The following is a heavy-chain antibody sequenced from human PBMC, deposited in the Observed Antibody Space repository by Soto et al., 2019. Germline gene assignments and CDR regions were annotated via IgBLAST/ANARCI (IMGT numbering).Heavy chain of an antibody. CDR2: VYAAGNT. D-gene: IGHD3-3*01. CDR1: ADSMTSHY. Sequence: SETLSLTFNVSADSMTSHYWSWIRQPAGKGLEWIGRVYAAGNTNYNPSLTGRVTMSIDTSKKQFSLRMTSLTAADTAVYFCARVFDYWSGFYVYWGQGILVTVSS. J-gene: IGHJ4*02. V-gene: IGHV4-4*07. CDR3: ARVFDYWSGFYVY.